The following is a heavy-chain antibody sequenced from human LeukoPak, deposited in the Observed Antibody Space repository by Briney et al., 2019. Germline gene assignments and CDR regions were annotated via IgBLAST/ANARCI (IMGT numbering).Heavy chain of an antibody. J-gene: IGHJ4*02. CDR2: INPNSGGT. V-gene: IGHV1-2*06. CDR1: GYTFTGDY. Sequence: ASVKVSCKASGYTFTGDYMHWVRQAPGQGLEWMGRINPNSGGTNYAQKFQGRVTMTRDTSISTAYMELSRLRSDDTAVYYCAREDVLLWFGESSSFDYWGQGTLVTVSS. CDR3: AREDVLLWFGESSSFDY. D-gene: IGHD3-10*01.